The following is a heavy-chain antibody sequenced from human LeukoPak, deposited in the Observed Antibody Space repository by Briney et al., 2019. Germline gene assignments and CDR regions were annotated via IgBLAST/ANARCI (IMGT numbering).Heavy chain of an antibody. J-gene: IGHJ1*01. Sequence: GGSLRFSCSASGFTFSSYAMHWVRQAPGKGLEYVSAISSNGGSTYYADSVKGRFTISRDNSKSTLYLQMSSLRAEDTAVYYCVKVGYCSSTSCYPEYFQHWGQGTLVTVSS. CDR3: VKVGYCSSTSCYPEYFQH. CDR2: ISSNGGST. D-gene: IGHD2-2*01. CDR1: GFTFSSYA. V-gene: IGHV3-64D*06.